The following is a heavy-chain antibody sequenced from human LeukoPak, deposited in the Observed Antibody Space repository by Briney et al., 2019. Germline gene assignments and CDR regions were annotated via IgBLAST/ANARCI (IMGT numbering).Heavy chain of an antibody. J-gene: IGHJ4*02. Sequence: GGSLRLSCAASGLTFSSHWMHWVRRAPGKGLVWVSRIANDGSSTIYADSVKGRFTISRDNAKNMLYLQVNSMRAEDTAVYYCATQKGGNPAYWGQGTLVTVSS. CDR1: GLTFSSHW. CDR3: ATQKGGNPAY. V-gene: IGHV3-74*01. CDR2: IANDGSST. D-gene: IGHD1-14*01.